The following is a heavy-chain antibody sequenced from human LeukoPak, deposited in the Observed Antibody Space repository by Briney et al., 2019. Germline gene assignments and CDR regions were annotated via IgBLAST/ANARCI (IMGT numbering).Heavy chain of an antibody. V-gene: IGHV3-66*01. D-gene: IGHD3-22*01. CDR1: GFTVSSNY. CDR2: IYSGGSA. Sequence: GGSLRLSCAASGFTVSSNYMSWVRQAPGKGLEWVSVIYSGGSAYYADSVKGRFTISRDNSKNTLYLQMNSLRAEDTAVYYCASSYDSITDDAFDIWGQGTMVTVSS. J-gene: IGHJ3*02. CDR3: ASSYDSITDDAFDI.